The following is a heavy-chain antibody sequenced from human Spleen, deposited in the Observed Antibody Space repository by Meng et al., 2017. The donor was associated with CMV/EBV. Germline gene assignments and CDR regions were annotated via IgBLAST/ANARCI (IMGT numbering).Heavy chain of an antibody. CDR3: ARLTDLGTEEGEDY. CDR1: GASISSSSYF. Sequence: SETLSLTCTVSGASISSSSYFWDWIRQPPGKGLEWIGSISYGGSTYYNSSLKSRVTISVDMSKNQFTLKLSSVTAADTAVYYCARLTDLGTEEGEDYWGQGTLVTVSS. J-gene: IGHJ4*02. CDR2: ISYGGST. D-gene: IGHD1-7*01. V-gene: IGHV4-39*06.